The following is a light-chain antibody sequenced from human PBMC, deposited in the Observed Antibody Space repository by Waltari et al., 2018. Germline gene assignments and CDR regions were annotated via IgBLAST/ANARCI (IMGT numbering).Light chain of an antibody. J-gene: IGLJ3*02. CDR1: SSDVGSYNL. CDR2: EDT. Sequence: QSALTQPASVSGSPGQSITLSCTGTSSDVGSYNLVSWYQQHPGKVPKLISYEDTKRPSGVSDRFSGSKSGNTASLTISGLQAEDEADYHCCAHAGSGIWVFGGGTKLTVL. CDR3: CAHAGSGIWV. V-gene: IGLV2-23*01.